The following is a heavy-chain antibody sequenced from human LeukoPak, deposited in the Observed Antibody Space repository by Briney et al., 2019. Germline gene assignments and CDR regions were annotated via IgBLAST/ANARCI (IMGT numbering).Heavy chain of an antibody. D-gene: IGHD3-10*01. CDR3: AREKDYYGSGSYYSIQRDYYYYYMDV. J-gene: IGHJ6*03. CDR1: GGSISSSSYY. CDR2: IYYSGST. Sequence: PSETLSLTCTVSGGSISSSSYYWSWIRQPPGKGLEWIGYIYYSGSTNYNPSLKSRVTISVDTSKNQFSLKLSSVTAADTAVYYCAREKDYYGSGSYYSIQRDYYYYYMDVWGKGTTVTISS. V-gene: IGHV4-61*01.